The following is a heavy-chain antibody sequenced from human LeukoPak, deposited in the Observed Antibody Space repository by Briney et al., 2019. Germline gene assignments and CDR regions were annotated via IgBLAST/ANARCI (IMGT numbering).Heavy chain of an antibody. CDR3: ARGLGPTVTTFLDWFDP. D-gene: IGHD4-11*01. Sequence: SETLSLTCAVYGGSFSGYYWSWIRQPPGKGLEWIGEINHSGSTNYNPSLKSRVTISVDTSKNQFSLKLSSVTAADTAVYYCARGLGPTVTTFLDWFDPWGQGTLVTVSS. J-gene: IGHJ5*02. V-gene: IGHV4-34*01. CDR2: INHSGST. CDR1: GGSFSGYY.